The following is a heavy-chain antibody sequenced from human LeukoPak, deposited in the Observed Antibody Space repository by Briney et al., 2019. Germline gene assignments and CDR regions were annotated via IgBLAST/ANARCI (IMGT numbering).Heavy chain of an antibody. V-gene: IGHV4-34*01. Sequence: SETLSLTCAVYGGSFSGYYWSWIRQPPGKGLEWLGEINHSGSTNYNPSLKSRVTISVDTSKNQFSLKLSSVTAADTAVYYCARGRRRVVVTNLNWFDPWGQGTLVTVSS. D-gene: IGHD3-22*01. J-gene: IGHJ5*02. CDR2: INHSGST. CDR1: GGSFSGYY. CDR3: ARGRRRVVVTNLNWFDP.